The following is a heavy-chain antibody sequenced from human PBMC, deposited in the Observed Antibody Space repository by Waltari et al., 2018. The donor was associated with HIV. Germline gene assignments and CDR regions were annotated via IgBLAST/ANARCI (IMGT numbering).Heavy chain of an antibody. CDR3: ARGPSSGWSWFDP. V-gene: IGHV3-21*01. D-gene: IGHD6-19*01. CDR2: IGSLQNFI. CDR1: GCRVRYYN. Sequence: DVRLLVSWGGLVRRGGCLRPSCAASGCRVRYYNMNWVRQGPGKGLEWVASIGSLQNFIHYADSVKGRFTVSRDNAKNSLYLQMNSLTAEDTAVYYCARGPSSGWSWFDPWGQGTLVTVSS. J-gene: IGHJ5*02.